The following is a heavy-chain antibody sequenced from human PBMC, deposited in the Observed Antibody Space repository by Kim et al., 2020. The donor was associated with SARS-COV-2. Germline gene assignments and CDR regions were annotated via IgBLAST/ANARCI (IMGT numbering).Heavy chain of an antibody. J-gene: IGHJ4*02. CDR2: ISGSGGST. V-gene: IGHV3-23*01. CDR1: GFTFSSYA. Sequence: GGSLRLSCAASGFTFSSYAMSWVRQAPGKGLEWVSAISGSGGSTYYADSVKGRFTISRDNSKNTLYLQMNSLRAEDTAVYYCAKDRYCSSTSCYARNYFDYWGQGTLVTVSS. CDR3: AKDRYCSSTSCYARNYFDY. D-gene: IGHD2-2*01.